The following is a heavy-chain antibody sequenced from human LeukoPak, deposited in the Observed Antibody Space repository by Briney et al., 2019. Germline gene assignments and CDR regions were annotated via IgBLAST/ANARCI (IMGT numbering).Heavy chain of an antibody. V-gene: IGHV3-33*06. J-gene: IGHJ5*02. Sequence: PGGSLRLSCEASIFMFSSYGMHWVRQAPGKGLEWVAVIWYDASNKYYADSVKGRFTISRDNSKNTLYLQMNSLRAEDTAVYYCAKEGRHRFGYDHWGQGTLVTVSS. CDR1: IFMFSSYG. D-gene: IGHD5-18*01. CDR3: AKEGRHRFGYDH. CDR2: IWYDASNK.